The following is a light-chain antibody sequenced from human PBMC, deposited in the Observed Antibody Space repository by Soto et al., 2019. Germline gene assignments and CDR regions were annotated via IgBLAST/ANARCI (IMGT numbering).Light chain of an antibody. J-gene: IGKJ1*01. V-gene: IGKV3D-15*01. CDR2: AAS. CDR1: QSVISSY. CDR3: QHYNILPRT. Sequence: EIVLTQSPGTLSLSPGERATLSCRASQSVISSYLAWYQQKPGQAPRLLIYAASTRATGIPDRFSGSGSGTEFTLTISSLQSEDFALYYCQHYNILPRTFCQGTKVDI.